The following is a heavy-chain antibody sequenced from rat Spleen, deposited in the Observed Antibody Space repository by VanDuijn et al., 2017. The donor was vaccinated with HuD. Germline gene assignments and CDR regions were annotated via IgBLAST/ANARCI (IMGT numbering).Heavy chain of an antibody. Sequence: VQLKESGPGLVQSSQTLSLTCNVSGFSLISYSVNWVRQAPKKGLEWVASISSGGSGTYYPDSVKGRFTISRDNAKSTLYLQMDSLISEDTASYYCARQSLGTSAEYWGQGVMVTVSS. CDR1: GFSLISYS. CDR2: ISSGGSGT. D-gene: IGHD1-12*02. J-gene: IGHJ2*01. CDR3: ARQSLGTSAEY. V-gene: IGHV5-7*01.